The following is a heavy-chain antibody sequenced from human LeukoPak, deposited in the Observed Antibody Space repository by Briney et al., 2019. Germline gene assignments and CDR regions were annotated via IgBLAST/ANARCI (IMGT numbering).Heavy chain of an antibody. D-gene: IGHD6-13*01. V-gene: IGHV3-33*06. CDR2: IWYDGSKK. Sequence: QPGGSLRLSCAASGFTFRNHGMHWVRQAPGKGLEWLAVIWYDGSKKYYADSVKGRFTISRDDPKNTLYLQMNSLRAEDTAVYYCAKDALYSSSWYDYWGQGTLVTVSS. CDR3: AKDALYSSSWYDY. J-gene: IGHJ4*02. CDR1: GFTFRNHG.